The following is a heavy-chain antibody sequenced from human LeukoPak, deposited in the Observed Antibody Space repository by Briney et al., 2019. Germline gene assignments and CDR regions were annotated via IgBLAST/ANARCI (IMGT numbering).Heavy chain of an antibody. CDR3: ARDRLSSSWPPFDY. J-gene: IGHJ4*02. D-gene: IGHD6-13*01. CDR2: IIPIFSTA. Sequence: SVKVSCKASGGTFSSYAISWVRQAPGQGLEWMGGIIPIFSTANYAQKFQGRVTITTDESTSTAYMELSSLRSEDTAVYYCARDRLSSSWPPFDYWGQGTLVTVSS. V-gene: IGHV1-69*05. CDR1: GGTFSSYA.